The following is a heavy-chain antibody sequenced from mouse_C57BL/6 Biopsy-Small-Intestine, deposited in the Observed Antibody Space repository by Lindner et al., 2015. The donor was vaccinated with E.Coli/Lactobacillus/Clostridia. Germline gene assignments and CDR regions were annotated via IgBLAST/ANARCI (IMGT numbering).Heavy chain of an antibody. V-gene: IGHV1-39*01. D-gene: IGHD1-1*02. CDR3: ARSGNLLLSAMDY. CDR1: GYSFTDYN. CDR2: INPNYGTT. J-gene: IGHJ4*01. Sequence: VQLQESGPELVKPGAPVKISCKASGYSFTDYNMNWVKQSNGKSLEWIGVINPNYGTTSYNQKFKGKATLTVDQSSSTAYMQLNSLTSEDSAVYYCARSGNLLLSAMDYWGQGTSVTVSS.